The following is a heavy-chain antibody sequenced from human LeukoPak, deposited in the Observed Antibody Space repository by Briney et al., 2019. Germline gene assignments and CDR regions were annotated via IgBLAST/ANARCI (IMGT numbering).Heavy chain of an antibody. CDR2: LTWNSGNI. CDR3: AGRSGSYPYSPFDY. Sequence: GGSLRLSCAASGFTFDDYAMHWVRQTPGKGLEWVSGLTWNSGNIVYADSVKGRFTISRDNATNSLYLQMNSLRTEDTALYYCAGRSGSYPYSPFDYWGQGTLVTVSS. V-gene: IGHV3-9*01. D-gene: IGHD3-10*01. CDR1: GFTFDDYA. J-gene: IGHJ4*02.